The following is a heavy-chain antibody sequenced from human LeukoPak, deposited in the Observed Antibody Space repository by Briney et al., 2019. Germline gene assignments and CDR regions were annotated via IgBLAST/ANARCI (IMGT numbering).Heavy chain of an antibody. CDR1: GYTLTELS. Sequence: ASVKVSCKVSGYTLTELSMHWVRQAPGKGLEWMGGFDPEDGEAIYAQKFQGRVTMTEDTSTDTAYMELSSLGSEDTAVYYCATDQNGDSVSDYWGQGTLVTVSS. D-gene: IGHD4-17*01. J-gene: IGHJ4*02. CDR2: FDPEDGEA. V-gene: IGHV1-24*01. CDR3: ATDQNGDSVSDY.